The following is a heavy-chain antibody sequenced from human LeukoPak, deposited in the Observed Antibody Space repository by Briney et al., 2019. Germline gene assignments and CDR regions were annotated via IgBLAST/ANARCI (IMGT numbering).Heavy chain of an antibody. J-gene: IGHJ4*02. V-gene: IGHV3-48*01. CDR2: ISSSNSTI. CDR1: GFTFSSYS. Sequence: GGSLRLSCAASGFTFSSYSMNWVRQAPGKGLEWVSYISSSNSTIYYADSAKGRFTISRDNAKNSLYLQMNSLRAEDTAVYYCASHFLYDFWSGYYNSDDYWGQGTLVTVSS. CDR3: ASHFLYDFWSGYYNSDDY. D-gene: IGHD3-3*01.